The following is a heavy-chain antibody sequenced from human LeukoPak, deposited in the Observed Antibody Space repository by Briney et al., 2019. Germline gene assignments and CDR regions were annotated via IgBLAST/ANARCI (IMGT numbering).Heavy chain of an antibody. CDR2: ISSSSSYI. J-gene: IGHJ4*02. CDR3: ARPMEGYSGSGSWYFDY. D-gene: IGHD3-10*01. Sequence: GGSLRLSCAASGFTFNSYSMNWVRQAPGQGLEWVSSISSSSSYIYYADSVKGRFTISRDNAKNSLYLQMNSLRDEDTAVYYCARPMEGYSGSGSWYFDYWGQGTLVTVSS. CDR1: GFTFNSYS. V-gene: IGHV3-21*01.